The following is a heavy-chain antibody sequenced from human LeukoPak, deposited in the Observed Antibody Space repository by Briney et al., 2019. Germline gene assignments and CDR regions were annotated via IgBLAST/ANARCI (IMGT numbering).Heavy chain of an antibody. D-gene: IGHD2-15*01. CDR1: GGTFSSYA. CDR3: ASRVVVAATHGAAFNYYYYMDV. J-gene: IGHJ6*03. V-gene: IGHV1-69*06. Sequence: GASVKVSCKASGGTFSSYAISWVRQAPGQGLEWMGGIIPIFGTANYAQKFQGRVTITADKSTSTAYMELSSLRSEDTAVYYCASRVVVAATHGAAFNYYYYMDVWGKGTTVTVSS. CDR2: IIPIFGTA.